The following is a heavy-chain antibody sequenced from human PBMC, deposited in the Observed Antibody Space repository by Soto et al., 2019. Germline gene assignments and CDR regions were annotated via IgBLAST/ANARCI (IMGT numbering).Heavy chain of an antibody. J-gene: IGHJ6*02. CDR3: ARDDATYCGGDCYRYFYYGMDV. D-gene: IGHD2-21*02. CDR1: GGTFSNHA. V-gene: IGHV1-69*13. Sequence: SVKVSCKASGGTFSNHAISWVRQAPGQGLEWVGGIIPMFPTADYAQRFQGRVTITADDSTTTVYMELSGLRSEDTAMYYCARDDATYCGGDCYRYFYYGMDVWGQGTTVTVYS. CDR2: IIPMFPTA.